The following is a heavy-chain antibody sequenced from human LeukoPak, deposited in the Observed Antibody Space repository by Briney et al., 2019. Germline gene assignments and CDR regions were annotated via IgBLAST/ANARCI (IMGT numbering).Heavy chain of an antibody. D-gene: IGHD3-10*01. CDR2: IYYSGST. V-gene: IGHV4-59*01. CDR1: GGSISSYY. Sequence: KTSETLSLTCTVSGGSISSYYWSWIRQPPGKGLEGIGYIYYSGSTNYKPSHKSRDTISIDTYENSFSLNVSPVTAAHGPVYSCARLGSGSYRDWGQGPLVTVSS. J-gene: IGHJ4*02. CDR3: ARLGSGSYRD.